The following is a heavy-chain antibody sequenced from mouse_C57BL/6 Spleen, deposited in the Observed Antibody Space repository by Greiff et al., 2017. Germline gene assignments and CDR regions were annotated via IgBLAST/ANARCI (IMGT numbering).Heavy chain of an antibody. CDR3: AREHCGSSYAMDY. CDR2: IYPGSGST. J-gene: IGHJ4*01. CDR1: GYTFTSYW. V-gene: IGHV1-55*01. Sequence: QVQLQQPGAELVKPGASVKMSCKASGYTFTSYWITWVKQRPGQGLEWIGDIYPGSGSTNYNEKFKSKATLTVDTSSSTAYMQLSSLTSEDSAVYYCAREHCGSSYAMDYWGQGTSVTVSS. D-gene: IGHD1-1*01.